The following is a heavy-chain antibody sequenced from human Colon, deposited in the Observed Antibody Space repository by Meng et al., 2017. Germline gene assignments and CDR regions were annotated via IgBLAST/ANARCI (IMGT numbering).Heavy chain of an antibody. CDR3: ARGYYYDSSGDYYYHYAMDV. CDR2: IWFDGSKK. J-gene: IGHJ6*02. D-gene: IGHD3-22*01. V-gene: IGHV3-33*01. CDR1: GFTFSSYG. Sequence: WGSLRLSCAASGFTFSSYGMHWVRQAPGKGLEWVAIIWFDGSKKYYTDSVKGRFTISRDNSKNTLYLQMNSLRAEDTAVYYCARGYYYDSSGDYYYHYAMDVWGQGTTVTVSS.